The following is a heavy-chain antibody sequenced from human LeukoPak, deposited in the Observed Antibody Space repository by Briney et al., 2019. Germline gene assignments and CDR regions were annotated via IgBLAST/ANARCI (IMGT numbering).Heavy chain of an antibody. J-gene: IGHJ5*01. CDR2: IKQDGSEK. CDR3: ARIAAAGFDC. Sequence: AGGSLRLSCAASGFTFSNHWMSWVRQAPGKGLEWVANIKQDGSEKYYVDSLKGRFTISRDNAKSSLYLQMNSLRAEDTAVYYCARIAAAGFDCWGQGTLVTVSS. CDR1: GFTFSNHW. V-gene: IGHV3-7*03. D-gene: IGHD6-13*01.